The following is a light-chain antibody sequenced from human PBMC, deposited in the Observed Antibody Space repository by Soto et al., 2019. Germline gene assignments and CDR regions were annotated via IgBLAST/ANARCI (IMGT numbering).Light chain of an antibody. V-gene: IGKV3-20*01. CDR3: QQYGISPWT. CDR1: QSVSSSY. CDR2: GAS. J-gene: IGKJ1*01. Sequence: EIVLTQSPGTLSLSPGERATLSCRASQSVSSSYLAWYQQKPGQAPRLLIYGASSRATGIPDRFSGSGSGTDFTLTISRLEPEDFAMYYCQQYGISPWTFGQGTKVE.